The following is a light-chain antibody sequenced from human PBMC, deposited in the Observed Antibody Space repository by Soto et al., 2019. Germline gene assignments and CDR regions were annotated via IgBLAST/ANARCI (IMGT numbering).Light chain of an antibody. CDR3: QQYVTSVT. V-gene: IGKV3-20*01. J-gene: IGKJ1*01. CDR2: GAS. CDR1: QSIDSSF. Sequence: EIVLTQSPGSLSLSPGERATLSCRASQSIDSSFFAWYQQKPGQPPRLLIYGASNRATGIPDRFSGRGSGTAFTLTITGLEPEDFAVYYCQQYVTSVTFGQGTKVEIK.